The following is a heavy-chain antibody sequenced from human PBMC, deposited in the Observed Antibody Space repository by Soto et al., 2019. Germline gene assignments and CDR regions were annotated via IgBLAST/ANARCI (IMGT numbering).Heavy chain of an antibody. D-gene: IGHD1-26*01. Sequence: GGSLRLSCVVAGFTLTNNGLHWVRQAPGQGLEWVAVISSDGSSKYYGDSVRGRFTISRDNSKNPLFLEMTSLRSEDTAVYYCAKDRGLAESGRWSHYYYGMDVWGQGTTVTVSS. V-gene: IGHV3-30*18. J-gene: IGHJ6*02. CDR1: GFTLTNNG. CDR3: AKDRGLAESGRWSHYYYGMDV. CDR2: ISSDGSSK.